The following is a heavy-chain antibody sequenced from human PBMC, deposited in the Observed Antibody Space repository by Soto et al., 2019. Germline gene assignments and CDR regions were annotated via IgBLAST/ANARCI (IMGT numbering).Heavy chain of an antibody. CDR1: GYTFTSYG. Sequence: ASVKVSCKASGYTFTSYGISCVRQAPGQGLEWMGWISAYNGNTNYAQKLQGRVTMTTDTSTSTAYMELRSLRSDDTAVYYCARARIVVVPAYYYYYGMDVWGQGTTVTVSS. J-gene: IGHJ6*02. V-gene: IGHV1-18*01. D-gene: IGHD2-2*01. CDR2: ISAYNGNT. CDR3: ARARIVVVPAYYYYYGMDV.